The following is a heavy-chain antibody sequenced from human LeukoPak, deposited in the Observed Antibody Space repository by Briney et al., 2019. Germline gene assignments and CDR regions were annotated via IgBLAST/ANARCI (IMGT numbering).Heavy chain of an antibody. Sequence: ASVKVSCKASGYTFSGYYIHWLRQATGQGLEWMGYVGPKKGDTNYAQRFQGRVTMTTDTSINTVYMDLSGLRSDDTAIYYCARVTLYMDSAAHLPYYFDYWGQGTLVTVSS. J-gene: IGHJ4*02. V-gene: IGHV1-2*02. CDR1: GYTFSGYY. CDR2: VGPKKGDT. D-gene: IGHD1-26*01. CDR3: ARVTLYMDSAAHLPYYFDY.